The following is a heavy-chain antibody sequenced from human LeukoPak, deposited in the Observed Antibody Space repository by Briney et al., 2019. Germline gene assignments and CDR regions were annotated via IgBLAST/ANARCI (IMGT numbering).Heavy chain of an antibody. CDR1: GFTFNSNW. D-gene: IGHD1-26*01. CDR3: ASDTSSIVGPRFDY. Sequence: GGSLRLSCAASGFTFNSNWMSWVRQAPGKGLEWVAIIKQDGSEQYYVDSVKGRFTISRDNAENSLYLQMNGLRAEDTAVYYRASDTSSIVGPRFDYWGQGTLVTVSS. V-gene: IGHV3-7*01. J-gene: IGHJ4*02. CDR2: IKQDGSEQ.